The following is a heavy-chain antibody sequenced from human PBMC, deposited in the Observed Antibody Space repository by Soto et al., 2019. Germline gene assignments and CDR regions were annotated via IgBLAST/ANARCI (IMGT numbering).Heavy chain of an antibody. V-gene: IGHV4-34*01. J-gene: IGHJ4*02. CDR2: INHSGST. CDR3: ARLARTSSGWRGGDY. CDR1: GGSFSGYY. Sequence: QVQLQQWGAGLLKPSETLSLTCAVYGGSFSGYYWSWIRQPPGKGLEWIGEINHSGSTNYNPSLKSRVTISVDTSKNQFSLKLSSVTAADTAVYYCARLARTSSGWRGGDYWGQGTLVTVSS. D-gene: IGHD6-19*01.